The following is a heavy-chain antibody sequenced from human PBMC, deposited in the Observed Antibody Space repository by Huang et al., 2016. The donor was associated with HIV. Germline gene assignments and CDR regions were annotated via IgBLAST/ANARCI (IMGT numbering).Heavy chain of an antibody. Sequence: QVQLQQWGAGVLKPSETLSLTCAVYGESFNNYYWSWVRQLPGRLLEWIGEINHRGTANYNPSRQTGVTMSVDPSKKQFSLGLASVTAADTAVYYWARVPTPSYYDPWNISPAHEDVYYYNMDVWGQGTTVIVSS. CDR1: GESFNNYY. D-gene: IGHD3-10*01. J-gene: IGHJ6*02. CDR2: INHRGTA. V-gene: IGHV4-34*02. CDR3: ARVPTPSYYDPWNISPAHEDVYYYNMDV.